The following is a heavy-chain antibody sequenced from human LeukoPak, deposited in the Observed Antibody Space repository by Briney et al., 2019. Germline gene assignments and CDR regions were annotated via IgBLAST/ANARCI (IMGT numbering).Heavy chain of an antibody. D-gene: IGHD2-15*01. J-gene: IGHJ4*02. CDR2: INPNSGGT. Sequence: GASVKVSCKASGYTFTGYYMHWVRQAPGQGLEWMGRINPNSGGTNYAQKFQGRVTMTRDTSISTAYMELSRLRSDDTAVYYCATVQSYCSGGSCYSDYDYWGQGTLVTASS. V-gene: IGHV1-2*06. CDR1: GYTFTGYY. CDR3: ATVQSYCSGGSCYSDYDY.